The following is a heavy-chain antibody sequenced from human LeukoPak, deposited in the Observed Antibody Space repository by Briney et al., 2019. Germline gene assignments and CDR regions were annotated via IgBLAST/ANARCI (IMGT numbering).Heavy chain of an antibody. V-gene: IGHV3-21*01. CDR1: GFTFRNYN. CDR3: ARIAVTYTFDY. CDR2: ISYSSNNI. J-gene: IGHJ4*02. Sequence: GGSLRLSCAASGFTFRNYNMNWVRQAPGKGLEGVSSISYSSNNIYYEGSVKGRFTISRDNAKKSLYLQMNSLRAEDTAVYYCARIAVTYTFDYWGQGTLVTVSS. D-gene: IGHD4-17*01.